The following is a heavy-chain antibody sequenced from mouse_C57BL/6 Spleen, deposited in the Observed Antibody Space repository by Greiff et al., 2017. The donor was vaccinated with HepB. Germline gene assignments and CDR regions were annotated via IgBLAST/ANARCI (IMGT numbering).Heavy chain of an antibody. J-gene: IGHJ1*03. V-gene: IGHV1-4*01. CDR2: INPSSGYT. D-gene: IGHD2-2*01. CDR1: GYTFTSYT. CDR3: ARGESTMVTNWYFDV. Sequence: VKLQESGAELARPGASVKMSCKASGYTFTSYTMHWVKQRPGQGLEWIGYINPSSGYTKYNQKFKDKATLTADKSSSTAYMQLSSLTSEDSAVYYCARGESTMVTNWYFDVWGTGTTVTVSS.